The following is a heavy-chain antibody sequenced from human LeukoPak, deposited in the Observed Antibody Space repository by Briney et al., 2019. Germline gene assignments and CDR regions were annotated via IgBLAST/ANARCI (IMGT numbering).Heavy chain of an antibody. CDR3: ARDHQSLGYCSGGSCPGRYYYYYMDV. CDR2: IIPIFGTA. CDR1: GGTFSSYA. V-gene: IGHV1-69*05. Sequence: GSSVKVSCKASGGTFSSYAISWVRQAPGQGLEWMGRIIPIFGTANYAQKCQGRVTITTDESTSTAYMELSSLRSEDTPVYYCARDHQSLGYCSGGSCPGRYYYYYMDVWGKGTTVTVSS. J-gene: IGHJ6*03. D-gene: IGHD2-15*01.